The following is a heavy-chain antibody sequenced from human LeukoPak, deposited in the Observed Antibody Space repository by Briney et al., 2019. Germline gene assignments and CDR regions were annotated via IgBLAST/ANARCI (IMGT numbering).Heavy chain of an antibody. CDR2: IKQDGSEK. Sequence: GGSLRLSCAASGFTFSSYWMSWVRQAPGKGLEWVANIKQDGSEKYYVDSVKGRFTISRDNAKNSLYLQMNSLRAEDTAVYYCARDKGYSSSWSYYYCYGMDVWGQGTTVTVSS. CDR1: GFTFSSYW. V-gene: IGHV3-7*01. J-gene: IGHJ6*02. CDR3: ARDKGYSSSWSYYYCYGMDV. D-gene: IGHD6-13*01.